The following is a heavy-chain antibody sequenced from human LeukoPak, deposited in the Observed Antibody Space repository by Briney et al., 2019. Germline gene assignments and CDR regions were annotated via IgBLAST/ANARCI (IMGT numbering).Heavy chain of an antibody. Sequence: ASVKVSCKASGYTFTGYYMHWVRQAPGQGLEWMGWINPNSGGRNYAQKSQGRVTMTRDKSISTVYMELSRLRSDDTAVYYCARAVSSWYILWGQGTLVTVSS. D-gene: IGHD6-13*01. CDR1: GYTFTGYY. CDR3: ARAVSSWYIL. J-gene: IGHJ4*02. V-gene: IGHV1-2*02. CDR2: INPNSGGR.